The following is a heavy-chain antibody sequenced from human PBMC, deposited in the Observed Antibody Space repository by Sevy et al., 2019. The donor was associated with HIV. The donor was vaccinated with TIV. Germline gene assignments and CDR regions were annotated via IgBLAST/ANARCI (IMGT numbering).Heavy chain of an antibody. V-gene: IGHV3-30-3*01. CDR1: GFTVSSYA. CDR3: ARELSSLIPLFDY. Sequence: GGSLRLSCAASGFTVSSYAMHWVRQAPGKGLEWVAVRSSDGSNKYYADSVKGRFTISRDNSKNTLYLQMNSLRVEDTAVYYCARELSSLIPLFDYWGQRTLVTVSS. CDR2: RSSDGSNK. D-gene: IGHD6-6*01. J-gene: IGHJ4*02.